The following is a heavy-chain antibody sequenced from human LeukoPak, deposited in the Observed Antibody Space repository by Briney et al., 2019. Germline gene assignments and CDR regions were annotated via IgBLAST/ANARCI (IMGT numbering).Heavy chain of an antibody. D-gene: IGHD1-1*01. Sequence: GGSLRLSCAASGFSFSSYAVSWVRQPPGKGLEWVSGISDGGSRPYYADSVKGRFTISRDDSKNTLYLQMNSLRAEDTAVYYCAKVQLGIWVDYWGQGTLVTVSS. J-gene: IGHJ4*02. CDR1: GFSFSSYA. CDR3: AKVQLGIWVDY. V-gene: IGHV3-23*01. CDR2: ISDGGSRP.